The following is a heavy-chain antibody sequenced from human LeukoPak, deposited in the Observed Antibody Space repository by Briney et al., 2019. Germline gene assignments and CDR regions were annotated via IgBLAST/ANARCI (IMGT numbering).Heavy chain of an antibody. V-gene: IGHV3-7*01. Sequence: TGGSLRLSCAASGFTFKGYWMSWVRQAPGEGLEWVANIQQDGSEKKYVDSVKGRFTISRDNAKNSLYLQMDSLRAEDTAVYYCVRLRYTYGKKFDCWGQGTLVTVSS. CDR1: GFTFKGYW. CDR3: VRLRYTYGKKFDC. D-gene: IGHD5-18*01. J-gene: IGHJ4*02. CDR2: IQQDGSEK.